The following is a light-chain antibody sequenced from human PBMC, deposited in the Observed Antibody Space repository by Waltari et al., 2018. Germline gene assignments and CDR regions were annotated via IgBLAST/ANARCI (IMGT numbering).Light chain of an antibody. CDR3: AAWDDSLSGQVL. V-gene: IGLV1-47*01. CDR2: RDD. J-gene: IGLJ3*02. CDR1: NSNIGKNF. Sequence: QSVLTQPPSASGPPGQRVTISCSGSNSNIGKNFVYWYQQLAGTAPKLRVYRDDQRPSGGPDLFAGSKSGTSASLAITGVRSDDEADYYCAAWDDSLSGQVLFGGGTKLTVL.